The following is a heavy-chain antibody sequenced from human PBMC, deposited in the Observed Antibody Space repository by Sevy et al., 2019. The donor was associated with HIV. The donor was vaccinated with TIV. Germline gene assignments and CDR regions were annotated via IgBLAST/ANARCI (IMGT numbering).Heavy chain of an antibody. J-gene: IGHJ4*02. CDR2: FDPDDGET. D-gene: IGHD3-22*01. V-gene: IGHV1-24*01. CDR1: GYTLNQLS. CDR3: ATTKDYYESSGSPVDY. Sequence: ASVKVSCKVSGYTLNQLSMHWVRQAAGKGLEWMGSFDPDDGETAYAQKFQGRVTMTEDTSIDTAYMELSSLRSEDTALYYCATTKDYYESSGSPVDYWGQGTLVTVSS.